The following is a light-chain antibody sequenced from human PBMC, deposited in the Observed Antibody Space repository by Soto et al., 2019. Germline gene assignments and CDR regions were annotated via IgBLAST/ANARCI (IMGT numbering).Light chain of an antibody. Sequence: QSVLTQPASGSGSPGQSITISCTGTSSYVGGYNYVSWYQQHPGKAPKLMIYDVSDRPSGVSNRFSGYKSGNTASLTISGLQAEDEADYYCSSYTSSSTHWVFGGGTKLTVL. CDR2: DVS. V-gene: IGLV2-14*01. CDR1: SSYVGGYNY. J-gene: IGLJ3*02. CDR3: SSYTSSSTHWV.